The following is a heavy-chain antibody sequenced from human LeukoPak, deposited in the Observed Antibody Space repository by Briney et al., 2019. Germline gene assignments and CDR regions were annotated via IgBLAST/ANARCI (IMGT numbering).Heavy chain of an antibody. D-gene: IGHD3-22*01. J-gene: IGHJ3*02. Sequence: ASVKVSCKASGYTFTGYYMHWVRQAPGQGLEWMGWINPNSGATNYAQKFQGRVTMTRDTSISTASMELSSLKPDDTAVYYCARAHYYDSSGEGHDAFDIWGQGTMVTVSS. CDR2: INPNSGAT. CDR3: ARAHYYDSSGEGHDAFDI. V-gene: IGHV1-2*02. CDR1: GYTFTGYY.